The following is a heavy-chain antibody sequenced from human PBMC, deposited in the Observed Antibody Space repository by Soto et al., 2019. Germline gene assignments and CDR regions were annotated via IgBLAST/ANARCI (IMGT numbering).Heavy chain of an antibody. J-gene: IGHJ4*02. Sequence: GGSMRLSCAASGFAFSGYGMHWVRQDPGKGLEWVALIWYDGSKRDHADSVKGRFTISRDDSKNTLYLQMNSLRVEDTAVYYCVRDPATVTSYFDYWGQGALVTVSS. CDR1: GFAFSGYG. CDR3: VRDPATVTSYFDY. D-gene: IGHD4-17*01. CDR2: IWYDGSKR. V-gene: IGHV3-33*01.